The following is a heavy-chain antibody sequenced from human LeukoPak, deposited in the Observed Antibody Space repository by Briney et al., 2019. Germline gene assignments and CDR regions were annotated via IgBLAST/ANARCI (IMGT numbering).Heavy chain of an antibody. D-gene: IGHD3-22*01. V-gene: IGHV4-4*07. CDR3: ARDGHYYDSSGSTEYFQH. CDR1: GGSISSYY. J-gene: IGHJ1*01. Sequence: PSETLSLTCTVSGGSISSYYWSWIRQPAGKGLEWIGRIYTSGSTNYNPSLKSRVTMSVDTSKNQFSLKLSSVTAADTAVYYCARDGHYYDSSGSTEYFQHWGQGTLVTVSS. CDR2: IYTSGST.